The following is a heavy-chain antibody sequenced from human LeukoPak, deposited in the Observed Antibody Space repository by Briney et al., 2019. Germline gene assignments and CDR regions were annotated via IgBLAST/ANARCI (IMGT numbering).Heavy chain of an antibody. D-gene: IGHD1-26*01. J-gene: IGHJ4*02. CDR2: ISGSGGST. Sequence: GGSLRLSCADSGFTFSSYAMSWVRQAPGKGLEWVSAISGSGGSTYYADSVKGGFTISRDNSKNTLYLQMNSLRAEDTAVYYCAKEGARVGATTWYDYWGQGTLVTVSS. V-gene: IGHV3-23*01. CDR3: AKEGARVGATTWYDY. CDR1: GFTFSSYA.